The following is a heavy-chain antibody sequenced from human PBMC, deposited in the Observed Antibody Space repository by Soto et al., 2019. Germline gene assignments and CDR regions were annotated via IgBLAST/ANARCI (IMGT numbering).Heavy chain of an antibody. V-gene: IGHV3-53*01. CDR3: AREVGATLAY. D-gene: IGHD1-26*01. J-gene: IGHJ4*02. CDR2: IYSGGST. Sequence: GGSLSLSCAASGFTVSSNYMSWVRQAPGKGLEWVSVIYSGGSTYYADSVKGRFTISRDNSKNTLYLQMTSLRAEDTAVYYCAREVGATLAYWGQGTLVTVSS. CDR1: GFTVSSNY.